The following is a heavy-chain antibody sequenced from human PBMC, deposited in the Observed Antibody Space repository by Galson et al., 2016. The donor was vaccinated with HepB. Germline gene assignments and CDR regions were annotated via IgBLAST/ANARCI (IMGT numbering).Heavy chain of an antibody. CDR3: ARLNSNQFWDFAV. CDR1: GGSISGSSYH. CDR2: IYFSGTT. D-gene: IGHD2/OR15-2a*01. J-gene: IGHJ4*02. V-gene: IGHV4-39*01. Sequence: SETLSLTCSVSGGSISGSSYHWAWIRQPPGKGLEWIGSIYFSGTTYYNPSLKSRATISVDTSKNQFSLKLSSVTAADTAVFFCARLNSNQFWDFAVWGQGTLVNVSS.